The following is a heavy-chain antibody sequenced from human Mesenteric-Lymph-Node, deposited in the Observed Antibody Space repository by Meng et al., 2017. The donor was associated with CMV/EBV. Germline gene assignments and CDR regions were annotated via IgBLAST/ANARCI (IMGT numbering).Heavy chain of an antibody. V-gene: IGHV3-30*02. CDR2: IRYDAINK. CDR1: GFTFTTYG. J-gene: IGHJ4*02. Sequence: GGSLRLSCAASGFTFTTYGMHWVRQVPGKGLEWVAFIRYDAINKYYADSVKGRFTISRDNSKNTLYLRMNSLRVEDTALYYCAKDQSSTSGTCFDYWGQGTLVTVSS. CDR3: AKDQSSTSGTCFDY. D-gene: IGHD2-2*01.